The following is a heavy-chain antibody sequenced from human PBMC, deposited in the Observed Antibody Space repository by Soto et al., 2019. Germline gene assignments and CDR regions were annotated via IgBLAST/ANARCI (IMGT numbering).Heavy chain of an antibody. Sequence: ASVKVSCKASGYTFTSYGISWVRQAPGQGLEWMGWISAYNGNTNYAQKLQGRVTMTTDTSTSTAYMELRSLRSDDTAVYYCARADVLMVYASTFDYWGQGTLVTVSS. D-gene: IGHD2-8*01. CDR2: ISAYNGNT. J-gene: IGHJ4*02. V-gene: IGHV1-18*01. CDR1: GYTFTSYG. CDR3: ARADVLMVYASTFDY.